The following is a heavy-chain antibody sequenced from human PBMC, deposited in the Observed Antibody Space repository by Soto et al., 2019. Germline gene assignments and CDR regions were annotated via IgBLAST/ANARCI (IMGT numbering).Heavy chain of an antibody. D-gene: IGHD4-17*01. CDR2: ISYDGSNK. Sequence: QVQLVESGGGVVQPGRSLRLSCAASGFTFSSYAMHWVRQAPGKGLEWVAVISYDGSNKYYADSVKGRFTISRDNSKNTLYLQMNSLRAEDTAVYYCAVMGLTTVTTEDAFDIWGQGTMVTVSS. J-gene: IGHJ3*02. V-gene: IGHV3-30-3*01. CDR3: AVMGLTTVTTEDAFDI. CDR1: GFTFSSYA.